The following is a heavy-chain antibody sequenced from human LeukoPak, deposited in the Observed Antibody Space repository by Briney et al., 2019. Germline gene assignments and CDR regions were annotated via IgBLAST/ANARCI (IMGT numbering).Heavy chain of an antibody. Sequence: ASVKVSCKASGYTFTSYGITWVRQAPGQGLEWMGWISAYNANTNYAQKLQGRVTMTRDMSTSTVYMELSSLRSEDTAVYYCARVVRYYFDNWGQGTLVTVSS. V-gene: IGHV1-18*01. J-gene: IGHJ4*02. CDR1: GYTFTSYG. CDR3: ARVVRYYFDN. CDR2: ISAYNANT.